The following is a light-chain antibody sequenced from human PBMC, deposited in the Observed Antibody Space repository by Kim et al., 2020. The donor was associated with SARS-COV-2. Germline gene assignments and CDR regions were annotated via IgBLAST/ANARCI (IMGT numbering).Light chain of an antibody. CDR1: NSNIGRRT. CDR3: ASWDSTLDGVI. Sequence: ELTQPPSASATPGQRVTISCSGSNSNIGRRTVNWYQQFPGTAPKLLIYDDNSRPSGVPDRFSASKSGTSASLAISGLQSEDEGDYYCASWDSTLDGVIFGGGTQLTVL. V-gene: IGLV1-44*01. CDR2: DDN. J-gene: IGLJ2*01.